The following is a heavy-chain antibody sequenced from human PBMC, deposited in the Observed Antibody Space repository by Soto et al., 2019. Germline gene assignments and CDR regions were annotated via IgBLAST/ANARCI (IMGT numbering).Heavy chain of an antibody. V-gene: IGHV1-69*05. Sequence: QVQLVQSGAEVKKPGSSVKVSCKASGGTFSSYAISWVRQAPGQGLEWMGGIIPIFGTANYAQKFQGRVTXTXXXSXXTAYMELSSLRSADTAVYYCARHPGGRGYYYGMDVWGQGTTVTVSS. CDR3: ARHPGGRGYYYGMDV. J-gene: IGHJ6*02. CDR1: GGTFSSYA. D-gene: IGHD2-15*01. CDR2: IIPIFGTA.